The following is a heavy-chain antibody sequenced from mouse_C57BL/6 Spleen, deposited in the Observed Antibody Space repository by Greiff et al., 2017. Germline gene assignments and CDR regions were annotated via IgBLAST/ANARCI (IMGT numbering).Heavy chain of an antibody. J-gene: IGHJ1*03. CDR2: IYPGDGDT. Sequence: VQLQQSGAELVKPGASVKISCKASGYAFSSYWMNWVKQRPGQGLEWIGQIYPGDGDTNYNGKFKGKATLTADKSSSTAYMQLSSLTSEDSAVYFCARTGIGDYYRYFDVWGTGTTVTVSS. D-gene: IGHD2-14*01. V-gene: IGHV1-80*01. CDR1: GYAFSSYW. CDR3: ARTGIGDYYRYFDV.